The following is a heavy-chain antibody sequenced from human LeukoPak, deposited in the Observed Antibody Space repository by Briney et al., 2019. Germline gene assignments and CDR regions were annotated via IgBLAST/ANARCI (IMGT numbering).Heavy chain of an antibody. J-gene: IGHJ4*02. CDR3: ARGLTMVRGDDRDY. Sequence: PAGTLSLTCTVSGGSISSYYWSWIRQPPGKGLEWIGYIYYSGSTNYNPSLKSRVTISGDTSKNQFSLKLSSVTAADTAVYYCARGLTMVRGDDRDYWGRGTQVGVCS. CDR1: GGSISSYY. V-gene: IGHV4-59*01. D-gene: IGHD3-10*01. CDR2: IYYSGST.